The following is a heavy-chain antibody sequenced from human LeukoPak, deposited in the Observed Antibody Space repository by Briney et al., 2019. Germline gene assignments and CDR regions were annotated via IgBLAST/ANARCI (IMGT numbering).Heavy chain of an antibody. D-gene: IGHD3-10*01. CDR1: GGSFSGYY. CDR3: ARGGPPYYYGSGSRTDAFDI. V-gene: IGHV4-34*01. CDR2: INHSGST. J-gene: IGHJ3*02. Sequence: SETLSLTCAVYGGSFSGYYWSWIRQPPGKGLEWIREINHSGSTNYNPPLKSRVTISVDTSKNQFSLKLSSVTAADTAVYYCARGGPPYYYGSGSRTDAFDIWGQGTMVTVSS.